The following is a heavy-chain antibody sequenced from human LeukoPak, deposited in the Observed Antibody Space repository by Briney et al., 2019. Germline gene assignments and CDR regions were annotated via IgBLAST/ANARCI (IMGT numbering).Heavy chain of an antibody. CDR2: ISYDGSNK. D-gene: IGHD3-22*01. Sequence: GGSLRLSCAASGFTSSSYAMHWVRQAPGKGLEWVAVISYDGSNKYYADSVKGRFTISRDNSKNTLYLQMNSLRAEDTAVYYCAREIVGYYDSSGYLDYWGQGTLVTVSS. V-gene: IGHV3-30-3*01. CDR1: GFTSSSYA. J-gene: IGHJ4*02. CDR3: AREIVGYYDSSGYLDY.